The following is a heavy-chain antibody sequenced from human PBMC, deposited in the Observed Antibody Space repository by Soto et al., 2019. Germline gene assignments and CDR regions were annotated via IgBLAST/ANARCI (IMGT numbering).Heavy chain of an antibody. V-gene: IGHV3-30*18. D-gene: IGHD3-22*01. CDR3: AKPITMIVGIDSYFDY. CDR1: GFTFSSYG. CDR2: ISYDGSNK. Sequence: QVQLVESGGGVVQPGRSLRLSCAASGFTFSSYGMHWVRQAPGKGLEWVAVISYDGSNKYYADSVKGRFTISRDNSKNTVYLQMNSLRAEDTAVYYCAKPITMIVGIDSYFDYWGQGTLVTVSS. J-gene: IGHJ4*02.